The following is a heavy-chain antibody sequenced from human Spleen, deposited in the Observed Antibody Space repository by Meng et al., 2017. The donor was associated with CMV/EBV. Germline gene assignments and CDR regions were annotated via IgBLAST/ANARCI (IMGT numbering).Heavy chain of an antibody. CDR1: GYSLSGYY. CDR2: INPSGGST. CDR3: ARERYLVPAASPDYYYYGMDV. Sequence: ASVKVSCKASGYSLSGYYMHWVRQAPGQGLEWMGIINPSGGSTNYAQKFQGRVTMTRDTSISTVYMELSRLRSDDTAVYYCARERYLVPAASPDYYYYGMDVWGQGTTVTVSS. V-gene: IGHV1-2*02. D-gene: IGHD2-2*01. J-gene: IGHJ6*02.